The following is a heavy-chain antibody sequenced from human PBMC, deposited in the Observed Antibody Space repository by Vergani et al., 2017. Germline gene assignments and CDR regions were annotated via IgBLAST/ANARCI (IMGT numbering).Heavy chain of an antibody. D-gene: IGHD4-17*01. CDR3: ARDHFSVKAVTNDAFDI. V-gene: IGHV4-39*07. J-gene: IGHJ3*02. CDR2: IYTSGST. CDR1: GGSISSSSYY. Sequence: QLQLQESGPGLVKPSETLSLTCTVSGGSISSSSYYWGWIRQPPGKGLEWIGRIYTSGSTNYNPSLKSRVTMSVDTSKNQFSLKLSSVTAADTAVYYCARDHFSVKAVTNDAFDIWGQGTMVTVSS.